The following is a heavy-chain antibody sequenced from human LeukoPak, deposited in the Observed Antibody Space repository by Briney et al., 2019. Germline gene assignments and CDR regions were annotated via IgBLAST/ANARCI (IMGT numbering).Heavy chain of an antibody. J-gene: IGHJ5*02. Sequence: ASVKVSCKASGSTFTKYIIHWVRQAPGQGFEWVGGIDPNGGRTFHAQKFQDRVTLTRDLSPTTVYMELSSLREEDTAVYYCMRALTISGIGPPPACGQGTLLTVSS. D-gene: IGHD3-3*01. CDR3: MRALTISGIGPPPA. CDR2: IDPNGGRT. CDR1: GSTFTKYI. V-gene: IGHV1-46*01.